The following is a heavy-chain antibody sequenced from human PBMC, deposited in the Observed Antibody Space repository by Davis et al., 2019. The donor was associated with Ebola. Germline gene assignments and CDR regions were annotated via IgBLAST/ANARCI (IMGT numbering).Heavy chain of an antibody. V-gene: IGHV3-30*03. D-gene: IGHD4-17*01. CDR2: ISYDGSNK. CDR3: TFYGDNAGY. CDR1: GFTFSSYG. J-gene: IGHJ4*02. Sequence: GESLKISCAASGFTFSSYGMHWVRQAPGKGLEWVAVISYDGSNKYYADSVKGRFTISRDNSKNTLYLQMNSLKTEDTAVYYCTFYGDNAGYWGQGTLVTVSS.